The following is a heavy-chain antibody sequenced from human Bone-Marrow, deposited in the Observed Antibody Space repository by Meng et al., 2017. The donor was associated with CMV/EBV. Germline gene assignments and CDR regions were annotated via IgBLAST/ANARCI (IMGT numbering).Heavy chain of an antibody. D-gene: IGHD5-18*01. CDR3: ARRQRGYRDWYFDL. CDR2: INHSGST. J-gene: IGHJ2*01. V-gene: IGHV4-34*01. Sequence: SETLSLTCAVYGGSFSGYYWSWIRQPPGKGLEWIGEINHSGSTNYNPSLKSRVTISVDTSKNQFSLKLSSVIAADTAVYYCARRQRGYRDWYFDLWGRDTLVTFSS. CDR1: GGSFSGYY.